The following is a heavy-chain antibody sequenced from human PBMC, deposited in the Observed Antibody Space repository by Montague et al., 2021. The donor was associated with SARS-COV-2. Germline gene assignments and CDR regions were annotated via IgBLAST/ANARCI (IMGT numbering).Heavy chain of an antibody. CDR2: IDTHGSTT. V-gene: IGHV3-74*01. Sequence: SLRLSCAASGFTFSRYWMHLFRQAPGKGLVWVSRIDTHGSTTNYSDSVKGRFTISRDNAKNTLYLQMNSLRAEDTAVYYCARGENHAFDIWGQGTMVTVSS. J-gene: IGHJ3*02. D-gene: IGHD1-14*01. CDR1: GFTFSRYW. CDR3: ARGENHAFDI.